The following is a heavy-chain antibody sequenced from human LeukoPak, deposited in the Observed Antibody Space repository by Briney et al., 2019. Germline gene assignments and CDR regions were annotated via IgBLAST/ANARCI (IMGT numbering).Heavy chain of an antibody. Sequence: SETLSLTCTVSGGSISSYYWSWIRQPPGKGLEWIGYIYYSGSTNYNPSLESRVTISVDTSKNQFSLKLSSVTAADTAVYYCARHPPPMTTVGYYYYYGMDVWGQGTTVTVSS. D-gene: IGHD4-11*01. CDR1: GGSISSYY. J-gene: IGHJ6*02. CDR2: IYYSGST. V-gene: IGHV4-59*08. CDR3: ARHPPPMTTVGYYYYYGMDV.